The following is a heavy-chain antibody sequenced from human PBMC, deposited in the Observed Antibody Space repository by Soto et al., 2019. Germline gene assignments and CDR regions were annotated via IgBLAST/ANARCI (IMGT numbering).Heavy chain of an antibody. Sequence: SETLSLTCTVSGGSISSYYWSWIRQPPGKGLEWIGYIYYSGSTNYNPSLKSRVTISVDTSKNQFSLKLSSVTAADTAVYYCARRKKGRPGTTKYYYYMDVWGKGTTVTVSS. J-gene: IGHJ6*03. CDR3: ARRKKGRPGTTKYYYYMDV. CDR2: IYYSGST. CDR1: GGSISSYY. D-gene: IGHD1-1*01. V-gene: IGHV4-59*01.